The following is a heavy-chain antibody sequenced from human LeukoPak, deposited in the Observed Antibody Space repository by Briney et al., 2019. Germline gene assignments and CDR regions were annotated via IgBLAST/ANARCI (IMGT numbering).Heavy chain of an antibody. CDR3: ARDLSSGWYARADAFDI. CDR1: GFTFSDYY. J-gene: IGHJ3*02. V-gene: IGHV3-11*04. D-gene: IGHD6-19*01. CDR2: ISSSGSTI. Sequence: GGSLRLSCAASGFTFSDYYMSWIRQAPGKGLEWVSYISSSGSTIYYADSVKGRFTISRDNAKNSLYLQMNSLRAEDTAVYYCARDLSSGWYARADAFDIWGQGTMVTVSS.